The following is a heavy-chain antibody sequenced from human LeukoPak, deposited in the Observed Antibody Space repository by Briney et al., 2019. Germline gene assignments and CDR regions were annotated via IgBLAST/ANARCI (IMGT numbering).Heavy chain of an antibody. CDR3: AKRMGPSIAATDLDY. Sequence: GGSLRLSCAASAFTFSSFGIHWVRQAPGKGLEWVAVISYDGSNKYYADSVKGRFTISRDNSKNTLYLQMNSLRAEDTAVYYCAKRMGPSIAATDLDYWGQGTLVTVSS. D-gene: IGHD6-13*01. V-gene: IGHV3-30*18. CDR1: AFTFSSFG. J-gene: IGHJ4*02. CDR2: ISYDGSNK.